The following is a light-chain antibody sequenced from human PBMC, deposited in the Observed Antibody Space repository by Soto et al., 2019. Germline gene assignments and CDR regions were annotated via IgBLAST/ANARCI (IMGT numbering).Light chain of an antibody. V-gene: IGLV2-8*01. CDR2: EVS. Sequence: QSALTQPPSASGSPGQSVTISCTGTSSDVGGSNYVSWYQQHSGKAPKLMIYEVSKRPSGVPDRFSGSKSGNTASLTVSGLQTDDEADYYCSSSADSNNFYVFGTGTQLTVL. CDR1: SSDVGGSNY. J-gene: IGLJ1*01. CDR3: SSSADSNNFYV.